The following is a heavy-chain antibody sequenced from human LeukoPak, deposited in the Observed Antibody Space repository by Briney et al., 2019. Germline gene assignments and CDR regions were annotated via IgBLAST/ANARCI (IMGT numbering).Heavy chain of an antibody. CDR1: GFSVSSNY. CDR3: GSGGRWLQNPFSY. V-gene: IGHV3-66*01. J-gene: IGHJ4*02. CDR2: IYSGGST. D-gene: IGHD5-24*01. Sequence: GGSLRLSCAASGFSVSSNYMSWVRQAPGKGLEWVSVIYSGGSTYYEDSVKGRLTISRDNSKNTLYLQMNNLRAEDAAVYYCGSGGRWLQNPFSYGGQGTLGTVSS.